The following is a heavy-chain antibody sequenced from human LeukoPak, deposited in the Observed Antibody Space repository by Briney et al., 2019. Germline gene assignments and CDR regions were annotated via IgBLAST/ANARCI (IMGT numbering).Heavy chain of an antibody. CDR3: AKDQGLFGWELTPYFDY. CDR1: GFTFSSYG. V-gene: IGHV3-30*02. CDR2: IRYDGSNK. D-gene: IGHD1-26*01. J-gene: IGHJ4*02. Sequence: GGSLRLSCAASGFTFSSYGMHWVRQAPGKGLEWGAFIRYDGSNKYYADSVKGRFTISRDNSKDTLYLQMNSLRAEDTAVYYCAKDQGLFGWELTPYFDYWGQGTLVTVSS.